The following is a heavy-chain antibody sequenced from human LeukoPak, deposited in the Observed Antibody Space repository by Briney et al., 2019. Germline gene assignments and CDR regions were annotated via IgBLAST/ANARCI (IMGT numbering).Heavy chain of an antibody. Sequence: PGGSLRLSCAASGFTLSSYSMNWVRQAPGKGLEWVSSISSSSSYIYYADSVEGLFTISRDNAKNSLYLQMNSLRAEDTAVYYCARDISGWYYFDYWGQGTLVTVSS. CDR3: ARDISGWYYFDY. CDR1: GFTLSSYS. J-gene: IGHJ4*02. CDR2: ISSSSSYI. V-gene: IGHV3-21*01. D-gene: IGHD6-19*01.